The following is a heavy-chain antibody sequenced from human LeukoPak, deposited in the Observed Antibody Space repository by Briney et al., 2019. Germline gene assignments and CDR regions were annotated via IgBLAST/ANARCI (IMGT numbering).Heavy chain of an antibody. V-gene: IGHV3-30-3*01. Sequence: GGSLRLSCAASRFTFSSYAMHWVRQAPGKGLEWVAVISYDGSIKYYADSVKGRFTISRDNAKNSLYLQMNSLTAEDTAFYYCAKDGTGVDYWGQGTLVTVSS. CDR1: RFTFSSYA. CDR2: ISYDGSIK. CDR3: AKDGTGVDY. D-gene: IGHD3/OR15-3a*01. J-gene: IGHJ4*02.